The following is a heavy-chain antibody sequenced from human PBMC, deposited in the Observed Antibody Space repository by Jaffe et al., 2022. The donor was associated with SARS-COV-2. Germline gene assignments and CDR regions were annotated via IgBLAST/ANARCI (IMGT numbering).Heavy chain of an antibody. Sequence: QVQLVQSGAEVKKPGASVKVSCKASGYTFTSYDINWVRQATGQGLEWMGWMNPNSGNTGYAQKFQGRVTMTRNTSISTAYMELSSLRSEDTAVYYCARATYDILTGYYHDAFDIWGQGTMVTVSS. CDR1: GYTFTSYD. J-gene: IGHJ3*02. D-gene: IGHD3-9*01. V-gene: IGHV1-8*01. CDR3: ARATYDILTGYYHDAFDI. CDR2: MNPNSGNT.